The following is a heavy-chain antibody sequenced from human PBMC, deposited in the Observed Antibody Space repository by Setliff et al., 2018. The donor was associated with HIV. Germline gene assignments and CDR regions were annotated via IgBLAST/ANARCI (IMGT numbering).Heavy chain of an antibody. J-gene: IGHJ4*02. CDR3: ARSHGLGFTSRFDS. V-gene: IGHV1-8*02. CDR1: GYTFTSYD. Sequence: ASVKVSCKASGYTFTSYDISWGRQATGQGLEWMGGMNPDTGYTGFAQKFQGRVTMTRSTSTRTAYMELCSLTSEDTAVYYCARSHGLGFTSRFDSWGQGTLVTVSS. CDR2: MNPDTGYT. D-gene: IGHD3-10*01.